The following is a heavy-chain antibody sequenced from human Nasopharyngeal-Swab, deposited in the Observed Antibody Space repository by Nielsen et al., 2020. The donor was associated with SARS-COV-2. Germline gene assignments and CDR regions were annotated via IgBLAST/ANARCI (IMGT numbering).Heavy chain of an antibody. D-gene: IGHD5-18*01. CDR3: AREGYSYGYSPSYYGMDV. J-gene: IGHJ6*02. CDR1: GGSISSLY. Sequence: GSLRLCCIFSGGSISSLYWSWVRQRPGKRLEWIGYIHYDGSTKYNPSLTSRVTISVETSKKKFSLKLSSVTAADTAVYYCAREGYSYGYSPSYYGMDVWGQGTTVTVSS. V-gene: IGHV4-59*13. CDR2: IHYDGST.